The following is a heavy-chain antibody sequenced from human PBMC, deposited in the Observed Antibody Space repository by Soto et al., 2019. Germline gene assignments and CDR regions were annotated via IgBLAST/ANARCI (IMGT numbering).Heavy chain of an antibody. D-gene: IGHD6-19*01. Sequence: GASVKVSCKASGYTFTSYGIIWVRQAPGQGLEWMGWISAYNGNTNYAQKLQGRVTMTTDTSTSTAYMELRSLRSDDTAVYYCARDGHLGYSSGWSPYWGQGTLVTVS. CDR2: ISAYNGNT. CDR1: GYTFTSYG. CDR3: ARDGHLGYSSGWSPY. V-gene: IGHV1-18*01. J-gene: IGHJ4*02.